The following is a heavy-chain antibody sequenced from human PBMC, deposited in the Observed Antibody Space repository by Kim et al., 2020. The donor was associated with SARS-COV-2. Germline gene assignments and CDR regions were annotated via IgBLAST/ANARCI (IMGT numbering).Heavy chain of an antibody. V-gene: IGHV3-11*05. Sequence: RRNTNYAGSVKGRFTISGDTAKNSLYLEMNSLRADDTAVYYCARGYGDYGYWGQGTLVTVSS. CDR2: RRNT. J-gene: IGHJ4*02. CDR3: ARGYGDYGY. D-gene: IGHD4-17*01.